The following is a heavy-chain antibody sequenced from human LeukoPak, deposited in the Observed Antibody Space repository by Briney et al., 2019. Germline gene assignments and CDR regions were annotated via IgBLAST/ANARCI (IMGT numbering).Heavy chain of an antibody. D-gene: IGHD3-22*01. CDR2: VNTVSSYI. CDR1: GFTFSDYS. J-gene: IGHJ4*02. V-gene: IGHV3-21*01. Sequence: GGSLRLSCAASGFTFSDYSMNWVRQAPGKGLERVASVNTVSSYIYYADSMRSRFTISRDNAKNSLFLQMNSLRAEDTAVYYCARLRRNSDRSDFFYYYDHWGQGTLVTVSS. CDR3: ARLRRNSDRSDFFYYYDH.